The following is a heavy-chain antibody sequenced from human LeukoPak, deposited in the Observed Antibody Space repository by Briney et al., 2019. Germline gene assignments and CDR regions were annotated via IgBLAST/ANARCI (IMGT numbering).Heavy chain of an antibody. Sequence: GGSLRLSCAASGFTVTTNYMSWVRQAPGKGLEWVSVIYSGGTTYYADSVKGRFTISRDNSKNTLYLQMNSLGAEDTAVYYCARLYCSGGNCYLFDYWGQGTLVTVSS. J-gene: IGHJ4*02. D-gene: IGHD2-15*01. CDR1: GFTVTTNY. V-gene: IGHV3-53*01. CDR3: ARLYCSGGNCYLFDY. CDR2: IYSGGTT.